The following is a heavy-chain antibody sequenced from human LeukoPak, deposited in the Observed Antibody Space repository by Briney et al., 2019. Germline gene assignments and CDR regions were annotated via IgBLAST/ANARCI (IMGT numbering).Heavy chain of an antibody. V-gene: IGHV4-31*03. CDR2: ISYSGST. CDR3: ASLQYYYYCMDV. CDR1: SGSISSGGYY. Sequence: SETLSLTCTVSSGSISSGGYYWSWIRQHPGKGLEWIRYISYSGSTYYNPSLKSRLTISSDTSEKQFSLKVSSVTAADTAIYYCASLQYYYYCMDVWGKGTTVTVSS. J-gene: IGHJ6*03.